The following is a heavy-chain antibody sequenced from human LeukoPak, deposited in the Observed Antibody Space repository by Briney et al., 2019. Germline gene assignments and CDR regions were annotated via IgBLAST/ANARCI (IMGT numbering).Heavy chain of an antibody. Sequence: QAGGSLRLSXAASGFTFGSYAMSWVRQAPGKGLEWVSAISGSGGSTYYADSVKGRFTISRDNSRNTLYLQMNSLRAEDTAVYYCANAATDDSQSYWGHGTLVTVSS. CDR3: ANAATDDSQSY. CDR1: GFTFGSYA. J-gene: IGHJ4*01. D-gene: IGHD4-11*01. V-gene: IGHV3-23*01. CDR2: ISGSGGST.